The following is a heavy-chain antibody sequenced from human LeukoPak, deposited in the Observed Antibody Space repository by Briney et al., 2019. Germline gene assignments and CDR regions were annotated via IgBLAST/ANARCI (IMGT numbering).Heavy chain of an antibody. J-gene: IGHJ5*02. CDR3: ARGGGEHSSSSTGRNWFDP. Sequence: SETLSLTCAVYGGSFSGYYWSWIRQPPGKGLEWIGEINHSGSTNYNPSLKSRVTISVDTSKNQFSLKLSSVTAADTAVYYCARGGGEHSSSSTGRNWFDPWGQGTLVTVSS. CDR1: GGSFSGYY. D-gene: IGHD6-6*01. V-gene: IGHV4-34*01. CDR2: INHSGST.